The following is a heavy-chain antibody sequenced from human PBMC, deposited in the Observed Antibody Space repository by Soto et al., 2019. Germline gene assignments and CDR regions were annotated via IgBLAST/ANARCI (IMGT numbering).Heavy chain of an antibody. CDR1: GGTFSSYA. J-gene: IGHJ6*02. CDR3: ARDGTSDYSNDVDGMDV. Sequence: QVQLVQSGAEVKKPGSSVKVSCKASGGTFSSYAISWVRQAPGQGLEWMGGIIPIFGTANYAQKFQGRVTISAXXSXSXXYMELSSLRSEETAVYYCARDGTSDYSNDVDGMDVWGQGNTVTVSS. CDR2: IIPIFGTA. V-gene: IGHV1-69*12. D-gene: IGHD4-4*01.